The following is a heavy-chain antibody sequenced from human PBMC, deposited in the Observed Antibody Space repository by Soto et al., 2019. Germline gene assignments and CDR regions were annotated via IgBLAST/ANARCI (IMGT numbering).Heavy chain of an antibody. J-gene: IGHJ4*02. Sequence: SETLSLTCTVSGGSISSSSYYWGWIRQPPGKGLEWIGSIYYSGSTYYNPSLKSRVTISVYTSKNQFSLRLSSVTAADTAVYYCARRYCSSTSCLIDYWGQGTLVTVSS. CDR1: GGSISSSSYY. CDR2: IYYSGST. V-gene: IGHV4-39*01. D-gene: IGHD2-2*01. CDR3: ARRYCSSTSCLIDY.